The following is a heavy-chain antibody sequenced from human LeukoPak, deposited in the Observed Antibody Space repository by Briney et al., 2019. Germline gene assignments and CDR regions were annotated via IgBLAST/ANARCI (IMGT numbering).Heavy chain of an antibody. CDR2: ISDTGATT. V-gene: IGHV3-23*01. CDR1: GFNFSTYS. CDR3: ARSSESYDSSGYFSYYFDY. Sequence: PGGSLRLSCAASGFNFSTYSMSGGRQAPGKGLGGGSVISDTGATTFYADSVKGRFTISRENSKNTLYLQMSSLRDGDTAVYYCARSSESYDSSGYFSYYFDYWGQGALVPVSS. J-gene: IGHJ4*02. D-gene: IGHD3-22*01.